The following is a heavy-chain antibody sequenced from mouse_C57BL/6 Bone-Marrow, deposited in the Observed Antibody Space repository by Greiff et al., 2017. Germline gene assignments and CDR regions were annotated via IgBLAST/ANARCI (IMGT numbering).Heavy chain of an antibody. Sequence: VQLQQSGAELARPGASVKLSCKASGYTFTSYGISWVKQRTGQGLEWIGEIYPRSGNTYYHEKFKGKVTLTADKSSSTAYLQLRSLTSKGSAVYVCARPYGYDDGAWFAYWGQGTLVTVSA. V-gene: IGHV1-81*01. J-gene: IGHJ3*01. CDR1: GYTFTSYG. CDR2: IYPRSGNT. D-gene: IGHD2-2*01. CDR3: ARPYGYDDGAWFAY.